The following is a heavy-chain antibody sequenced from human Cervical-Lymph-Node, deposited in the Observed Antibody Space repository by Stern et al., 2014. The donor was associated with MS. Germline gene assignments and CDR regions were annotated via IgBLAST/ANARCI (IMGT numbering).Heavy chain of an antibody. CDR2: TNPDSGDT. Sequence: QVQLVQSGAEAKKPAASLKASCTASGYSFTRYYLHWVRQAPRQGLEWMGRTNPDSGDTNYPQKFQGRVTMTRGTSISTLYLELGRLTSDDTAVYYCAATPGTYDNAGYLLDSWGQGTLVIVSS. J-gene: IGHJ5*02. V-gene: IGHV1-2*06. D-gene: IGHD3-22*01. CDR3: AATPGTYDNAGYLLDS. CDR1: GYSFTRYY.